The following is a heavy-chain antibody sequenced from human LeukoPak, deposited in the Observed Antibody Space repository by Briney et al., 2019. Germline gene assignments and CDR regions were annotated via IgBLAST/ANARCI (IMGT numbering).Heavy chain of an antibody. J-gene: IGHJ6*02. CDR3: ARDTTQSSSWYPRGMYYYYGMDV. Sequence: PGGSLRLSCAASGFTFSSSAMSWVRQAPGKGLEWVSAISGSGSTIYYADSVKGRFTISRDNAKNSLYLQMNSLRAEDTAVYYCARDTTQSSSWYPRGMYYYYGMDVWGQGTTVTVSS. D-gene: IGHD6-13*01. CDR2: ISGSGSTI. V-gene: IGHV3-23*01. CDR1: GFTFSSSA.